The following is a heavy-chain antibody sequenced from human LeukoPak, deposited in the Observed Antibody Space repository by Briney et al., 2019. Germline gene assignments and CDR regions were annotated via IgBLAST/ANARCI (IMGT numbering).Heavy chain of an antibody. D-gene: IGHD6-19*01. V-gene: IGHV3-7*01. CDR1: GFTFSSYW. J-gene: IGHJ5*02. Sequence: HPGGSLRLSRAASGFTFSSYWMSWVRQAPGKGLEWVANIKKDGTEKKYVDSVKGRFTISRDNAKNSLYLQMNSLRAEDTALYYCAREGGSGWYSGWFDPWGQGTLVTVSS. CDR3: AREGGSGWYSGWFDP. CDR2: IKKDGTEK.